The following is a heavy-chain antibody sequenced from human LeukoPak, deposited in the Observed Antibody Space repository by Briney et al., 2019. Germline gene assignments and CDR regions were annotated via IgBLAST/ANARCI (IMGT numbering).Heavy chain of an antibody. D-gene: IGHD3-10*01. CDR3: ARGAAPYGSGSYWGHYYYYMDV. Sequence: ASVKVSCKASGYTFTNYYMHWVRQAPGQGLEWRGMINPSGGSTTFAQKFQGRVTMTRDTSMSTVYMELSSLRSEDTAVYYCARGAAPYGSGSYWGHYYYYMDVWGKGTTVTISS. CDR1: GYTFTNYY. V-gene: IGHV1-46*01. CDR2: INPSGGST. J-gene: IGHJ6*03.